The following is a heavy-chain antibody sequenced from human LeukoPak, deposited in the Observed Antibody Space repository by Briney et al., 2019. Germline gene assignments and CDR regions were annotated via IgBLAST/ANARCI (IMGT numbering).Heavy chain of an antibody. CDR2: IYYSGTT. D-gene: IGHD4-23*01. Sequence: SETLSLTCTVSGGSISSYYWNWIRQPPGKGLEWIGYIYYSGTTNYNPSLKSRVTISVDTSKNQFSLKLSSVTAADTAVYYCARHTSYGGNSAFGDWGQGTLVTASS. CDR3: ARHTSYGGNSAFGD. CDR1: GGSISSYY. V-gene: IGHV4-59*08. J-gene: IGHJ4*02.